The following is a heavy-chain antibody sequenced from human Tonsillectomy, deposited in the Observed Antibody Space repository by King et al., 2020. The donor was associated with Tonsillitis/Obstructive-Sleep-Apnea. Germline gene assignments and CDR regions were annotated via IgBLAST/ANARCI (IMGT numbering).Heavy chain of an antibody. CDR2: IGAHNGNT. CDR1: GYTFSSYP. J-gene: IGHJ4*02. Sequence: VQLVESGAEVKKPGASVKVSCKASGYTFSSYPMSWVRQAPGQGLEWVGCIGAHNGNTDYAQKIQGRVTMTTDTSTTTAYMELRSLRSDDTAVYYCARGGRYDSSGYYTPLDYWGQGTLVTVSA. CDR3: ARGGRYDSSGYYTPLDY. D-gene: IGHD3-22*01. V-gene: IGHV1-18*01.